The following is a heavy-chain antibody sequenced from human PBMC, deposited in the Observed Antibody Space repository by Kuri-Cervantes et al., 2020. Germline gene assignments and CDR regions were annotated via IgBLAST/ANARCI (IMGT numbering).Heavy chain of an antibody. D-gene: IGHD5-12*01. V-gene: IGHV1-18*01. CDR2: ISAYNGNT. CDR3: ARGWLYSGYDWRGFDY. CDR1: GYTFTSYG. Sequence: ASVKVSCKASGYTFTSYGISWVRQAPGQGLEWMGWISAYNGNTNYAQKLQGRVTMTTDTSTSTAYMELRSLRSDDTAVYYCARGWLYSGYDWRGFDYWGRGTLVTVSS. J-gene: IGHJ4*02.